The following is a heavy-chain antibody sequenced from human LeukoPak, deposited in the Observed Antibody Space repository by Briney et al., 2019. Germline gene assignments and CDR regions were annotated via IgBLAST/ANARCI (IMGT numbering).Heavy chain of an antibody. CDR2: IYYTGPT. CDR3: ARVQLWLRDFDN. V-gene: IGHV4-39*07. J-gene: IGHJ4*01. Sequence: KSSETLSLTCAVSGVSISTSRYYWGWIRQPPGKGLEWIGHIYYTGPTYYNPSLNSQFTISVDTSKNQFSLKLTSVTAADTAMYFCARVQLWLRDFDNWGHGTLVTVSS. CDR1: GVSISTSRYY. D-gene: IGHD5-18*01.